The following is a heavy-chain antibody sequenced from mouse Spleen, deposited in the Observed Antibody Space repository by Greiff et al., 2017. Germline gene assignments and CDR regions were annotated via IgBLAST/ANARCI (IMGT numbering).Heavy chain of an antibody. CDR3: ARDGQLGRAWFAY. CDR1: GFTFSSYT. J-gene: IGHJ3*01. Sequence: EVMLVESGGGLVKPGGSLKLSCAASGFTFSSYTMSWVRQTPAKRLEWVATISSGGGNTYYPDSVKGRFTISRDNARNTLYLQMSSLRSEDTAMYYCARDGQLGRAWFAYWGQGTLVTVSA. V-gene: IGHV5-9*01. D-gene: IGHD3-2*01. CDR2: ISSGGGNT.